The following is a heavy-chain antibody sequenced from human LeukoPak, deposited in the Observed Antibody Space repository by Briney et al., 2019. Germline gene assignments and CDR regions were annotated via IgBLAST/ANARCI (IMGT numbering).Heavy chain of an antibody. V-gene: IGHV1-2*02. Sequence: ASVKASCKASGYTFTGYYMHWVRQAPGQGLEWMGWINPNSGGTNYAQKFQGRVTMTRDTSISTAYMELSRLRSDDTAVYYCARVARGYYYDSSGYSTWGQGTLVTVSS. J-gene: IGHJ4*02. CDR2: INPNSGGT. CDR1: GYTFTGYY. CDR3: ARVARGYYYDSSGYST. D-gene: IGHD3-22*01.